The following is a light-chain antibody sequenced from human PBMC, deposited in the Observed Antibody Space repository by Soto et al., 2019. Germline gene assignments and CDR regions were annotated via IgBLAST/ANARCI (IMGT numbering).Light chain of an antibody. J-gene: IGKJ4*01. CDR3: PEGHYWGA. CDR1: QSVSGS. CDR2: EAS. V-gene: IGKV3-11*01. Sequence: PGSKATLSCRAGQSVSGSLSWYQQKPGQAPRLIISEASVRATSIPDRVSGSFSGTDFKVITSSFEAEVVAVYQRPEGHYWGAFGGGTNV.